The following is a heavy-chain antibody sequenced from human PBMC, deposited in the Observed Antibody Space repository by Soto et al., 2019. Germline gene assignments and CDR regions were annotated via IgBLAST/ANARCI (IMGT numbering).Heavy chain of an antibody. V-gene: IGHV4-30-4*01. D-gene: IGHD4-17*01. CDR3: ASSLSPTTVASY. J-gene: IGHJ4*02. CDR1: GGSISSGDYY. CDR2: IYYSGST. Sequence: SETLSLTCTVSGGSISSGDYYWSWIRQPPGKGLEWIGYIYYSGSTYYNPSLKSRVTISVDTSKNQFSLKLSSVTAADTAVYYCASSLSPTTVASYWGQGTLGTVSS.